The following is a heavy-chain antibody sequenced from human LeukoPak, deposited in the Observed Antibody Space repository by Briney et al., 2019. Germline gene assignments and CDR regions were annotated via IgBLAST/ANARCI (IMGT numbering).Heavy chain of an antibody. CDR3: ARDGRYGYYFDY. CDR1: GFTFSSYA. D-gene: IGHD1-1*01. CDR2: ISYDGSNK. V-gene: IGHV3-30-3*01. Sequence: GESLRLSCAASGFTFSSYAMHWVRQAPGKGLEWVAVISYDGSNKYYADSVKGRFTISRDNSKNTLYLQMNSLRAEDTAVYYCARDGRYGYYFDYWGQGTLVTVSS. J-gene: IGHJ4*02.